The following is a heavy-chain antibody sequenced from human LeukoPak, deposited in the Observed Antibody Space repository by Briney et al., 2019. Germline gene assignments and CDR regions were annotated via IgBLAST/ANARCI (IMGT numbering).Heavy chain of an antibody. CDR3: ARASLRYFDWLLSKRWYYFDY. V-gene: IGHV1-69*13. Sequence: SVKVSCKASGGTFSSYAISWVRQAPGQGLEWMGGIIPIFGTANYAQKFQGRVTITADESTSTAYMELSSLRSEDTAVYYCARASLRYFDWLLSKRWYYFDYWGQGTLVTVSS. CDR2: IIPIFGTA. D-gene: IGHD3-9*01. CDR1: GGTFSSYA. J-gene: IGHJ4*02.